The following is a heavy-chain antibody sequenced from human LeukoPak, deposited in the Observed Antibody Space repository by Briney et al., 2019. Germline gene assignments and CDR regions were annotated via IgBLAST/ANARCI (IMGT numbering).Heavy chain of an antibody. CDR1: GFTFTSYD. J-gene: IGHJ4*02. Sequence: PGGSLRLSCAASGFTFTSYDMSRVRQAPGKGLEWVSTISGGGGSTYYAGSVKGRFTISRDNSKNTLPLQMNTLRAEDTAVYYCNYYGSGTPLYFDYWGQGTLVTVSS. CDR2: ISGGGGST. CDR3: NYYGSGTPLYFDY. D-gene: IGHD3-10*01. V-gene: IGHV3-23*01.